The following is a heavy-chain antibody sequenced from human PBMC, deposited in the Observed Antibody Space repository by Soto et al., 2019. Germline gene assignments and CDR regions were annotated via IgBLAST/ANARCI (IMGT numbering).Heavy chain of an antibody. V-gene: IGHV3-30-3*01. CDR1: GFTFSSYA. J-gene: IGHJ4*02. CDR2: ISYDGSNK. Sequence: QVQLVESGGGVVQPGRSPRLSCAASGFTFSSYAMHWVRQAPGKGLEWVAVISYDGSNKYYADSVKGRFTISRDNSKNTLYLQMNSLRAEDTAVYYCARDPYSYGPKFGYFDYWGQGTLVTVSS. D-gene: IGHD5-18*01. CDR3: ARDPYSYGPKFGYFDY.